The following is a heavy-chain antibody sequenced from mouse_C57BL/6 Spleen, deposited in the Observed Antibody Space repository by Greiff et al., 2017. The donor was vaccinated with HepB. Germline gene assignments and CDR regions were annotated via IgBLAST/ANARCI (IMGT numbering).Heavy chain of an antibody. CDR2: IHPNSGST. J-gene: IGHJ4*01. D-gene: IGHD2-1*01. V-gene: IGHV1-64*01. CDR3: ARGVYYGNYDAMDY. CDR1: GYTFTSYW. Sequence: VQLQQPGAELVKPGASVKLSCKASGYTFTSYWMHWVKQRPGQGLEWIGMIHPNSGSTNYNEKFKSKATLTVDKSSSTAYMQLSSLTSEDSAVYYCARGVYYGNYDAMDYWGQGTSVTVSS.